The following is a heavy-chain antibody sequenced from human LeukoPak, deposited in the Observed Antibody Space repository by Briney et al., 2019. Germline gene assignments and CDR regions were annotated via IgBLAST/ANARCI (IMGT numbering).Heavy chain of an antibody. D-gene: IGHD6-19*01. J-gene: IGHJ4*02. CDR2: IHYSGST. CDR1: GGSINNYY. CDR3: ARWYSSGWAFDY. V-gene: IGHV4-59*08. Sequence: SETLSLTCTVSGGSINNYYWSWIRQPPGKGLEWIGYIHYSGSTKYNPSLKSRVTISVDTSKNQFSLKLSSVTAADTAVYYCARWYSSGWAFDYWGQGTLVTVSS.